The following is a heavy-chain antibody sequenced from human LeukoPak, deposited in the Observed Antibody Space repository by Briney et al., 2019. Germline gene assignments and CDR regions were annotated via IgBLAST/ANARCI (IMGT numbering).Heavy chain of an antibody. Sequence: SETLSLTCTVSGGSISSYYWSWIRQPPGKGLEWIGYIYYSGSTNYNPSLKSRVTISVDTSKNQFSLKLSSVTAADTAVYYCARDLGYYDFWSGYNPGYFDYWGQGTLVTVSS. CDR3: ARDLGYYDFWSGYNPGYFDY. V-gene: IGHV4-59*12. J-gene: IGHJ4*02. CDR1: GGSISSYY. CDR2: IYYSGST. D-gene: IGHD3-3*01.